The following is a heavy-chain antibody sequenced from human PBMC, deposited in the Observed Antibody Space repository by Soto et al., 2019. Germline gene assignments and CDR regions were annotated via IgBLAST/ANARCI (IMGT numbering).Heavy chain of an antibody. Sequence: QVQLQQWGAGLLKPSETLSLTCAVYGGSFSGYYWSWSRQPPGKGLEWIGEINHSGSTNYNPSLKSRVTISVDTSKNQFSLKLSSVTAADTAVYYCARGNAVITIFGVVISTPFDYWGQGTLVTVSS. D-gene: IGHD3-3*01. CDR2: INHSGST. CDR3: ARGNAVITIFGVVISTPFDY. V-gene: IGHV4-34*01. J-gene: IGHJ4*02. CDR1: GGSFSGYY.